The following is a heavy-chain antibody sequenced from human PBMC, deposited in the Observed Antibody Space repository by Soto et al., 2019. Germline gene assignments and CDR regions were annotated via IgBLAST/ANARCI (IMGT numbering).Heavy chain of an antibody. V-gene: IGHV3-30*18. CDR1: GFTFSSYG. CDR3: AKDFMAVAGPYYFAY. CDR2: ISYDGSNK. D-gene: IGHD6-19*01. J-gene: IGHJ4*02. Sequence: GGSLRLSCAASGFTFSSYGMHWVRQAPGKGLEWVAVISYDGSNKYYADSVKGRFTISRDNSKNTLYLQMNSLRAEDTAVYYCAKDFMAVAGPYYFAYWGQGTLVPVSS.